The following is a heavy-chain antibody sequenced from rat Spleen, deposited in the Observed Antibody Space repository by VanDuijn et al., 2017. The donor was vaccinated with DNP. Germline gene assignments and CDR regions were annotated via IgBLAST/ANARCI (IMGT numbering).Heavy chain of an antibody. D-gene: IGHD1-1*01. CDR2: VNTGSGGT. J-gene: IGHJ3*01. CDR3: ARGGDGIWFAY. Sequence: QVQLQQSGAGLAKPGSSVKISCKASAYTFIHNYIGWIKQTTGQGLEYIGYVNTGSGGTSYKEKFKGKATLTVDKSSSTAFMQLNSLTPDDSAVYHCARGGDGIWFAYWGRGTLVTVSS. CDR1: AYTFIHNY. V-gene: IGHV1-43*01.